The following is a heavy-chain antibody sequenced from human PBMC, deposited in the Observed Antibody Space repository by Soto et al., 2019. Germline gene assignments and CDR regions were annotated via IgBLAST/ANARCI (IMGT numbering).Heavy chain of an antibody. CDR1: VYTFTSYG. J-gene: IGHJ6*02. CDR3: ASYSSSPVQIWYYYGMDV. CDR2: ISAYNGNT. Sequence: GXSVKVSCKASVYTFTSYGISWVRQAPGQGLEWMGWISAYNGNTNYAQKLQGRVTMTTDTSTSTAYMELRSLRSDGTAVYYCASYSSSPVQIWYYYGMDVWGQGSKVTVSS. V-gene: IGHV1-18*01. D-gene: IGHD6-6*01.